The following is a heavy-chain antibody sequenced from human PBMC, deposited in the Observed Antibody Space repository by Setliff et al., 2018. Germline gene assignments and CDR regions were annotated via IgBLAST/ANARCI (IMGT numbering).Heavy chain of an antibody. V-gene: IGHV3-53*01. CDR1: GLTVSGNY. D-gene: IGHD3-10*02. J-gene: IGHJ2*01. CDR3: AKGGVFGSSYFDV. Sequence: GESLKISCAGSGLTVSGNYMNWVRQAPGKGLEWVSLIYTGGNTKYADSVKGRFSISTDNSKNTVYLQMNTLRAEDTAVYYCAKGGVFGSSYFDVWGRGALVTVSS. CDR2: IYTGGNT.